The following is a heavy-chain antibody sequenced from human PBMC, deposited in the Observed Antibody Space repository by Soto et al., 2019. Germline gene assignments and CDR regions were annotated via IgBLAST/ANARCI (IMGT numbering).Heavy chain of an antibody. CDR3: VRGRYGAEIH. CDR2: VYSGGAT. V-gene: IGHV3-53*04. J-gene: IGHJ4*02. CDR1: GFTVSSNY. Sequence: EVRLVESGGGLVQPGGSLRLSCAAFGFTVSSNYMTWVRLAPGKGLEWVSLVYSGGATHYAASVKGRFTISRHSSQNTLFLQMNSLRTEDTATYYCVRGRYGAEIHWGQGTKVTVSS. D-gene: IGHD3-10*01.